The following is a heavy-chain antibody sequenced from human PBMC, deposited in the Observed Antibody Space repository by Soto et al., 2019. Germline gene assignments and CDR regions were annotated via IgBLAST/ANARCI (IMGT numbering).Heavy chain of an antibody. D-gene: IGHD2-21*02. CDR1: GGSISSYY. J-gene: IGHJ6*02. Sequence: QVRLQESGPGLVKPSETLSLTCTVSGGSISSYYWSWIRQPPGKGLEWIGYMYNTGTTIYNPSHRSRVTISVDTSKYQFSLKLNSVTAADTAVYYCARDLWGYCGADCYPLDVWGQGTTVTVSS. CDR2: MYNTGTT. V-gene: IGHV4-59*01. CDR3: ARDLWGYCGADCYPLDV.